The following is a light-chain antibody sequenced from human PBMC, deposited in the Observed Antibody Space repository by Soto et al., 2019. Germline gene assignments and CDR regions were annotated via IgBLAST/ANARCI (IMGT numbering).Light chain of an antibody. CDR2: GAS. CDR1: QDISNL. V-gene: IGKV1-9*01. Sequence: DIQLTQSPSFLSASVGDRVTITCRASQDISNLLGWYQQKPGKAPKLLIYGASTLQSGVPSRFSGSGSGTEFALTISSLQPEDFATYYCQQLKTYPLTFGPGTKVDIK. J-gene: IGKJ3*01. CDR3: QQLKTYPLT.